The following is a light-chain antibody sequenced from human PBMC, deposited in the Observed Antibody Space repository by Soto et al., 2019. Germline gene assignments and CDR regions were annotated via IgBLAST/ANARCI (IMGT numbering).Light chain of an antibody. J-gene: IGKJ1*01. CDR2: QTT. CDR1: QDINTR. Sequence: EIVLTQSPATLSSFPGDRVTLSCRASQDINTRLAWYQHRPGQAPRLLIYQTTIRAAGIPARFSASGSGTDFTITISDVQPEDFALYYCHQRQSWSRTFGKGTKVDI. V-gene: IGKV3-11*01. CDR3: HQRQSWSRT.